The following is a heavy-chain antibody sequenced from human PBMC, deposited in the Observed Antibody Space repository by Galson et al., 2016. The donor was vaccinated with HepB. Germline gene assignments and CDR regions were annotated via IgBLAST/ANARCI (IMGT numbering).Heavy chain of an antibody. CDR3: VRDHSVVPTTAYNWFDP. CDR2: INSDGTIS. Sequence: SLRLPCAASGFAFSSHWMHWVRQDLGKGPVWVSRINSDGTISNYADSVKGRFTISRDNAKNTLYLQMNSLRAEDTAVYFCVRDHSVVPTTAYNWFDPWGRGTLVTVSS. CDR1: GFAFSSHW. V-gene: IGHV3-74*01. J-gene: IGHJ5*02. D-gene: IGHD4-23*01.